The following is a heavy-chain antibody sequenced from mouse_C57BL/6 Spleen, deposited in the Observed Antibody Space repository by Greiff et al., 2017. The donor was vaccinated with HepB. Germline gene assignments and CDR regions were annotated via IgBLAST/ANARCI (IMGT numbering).Heavy chain of an antibody. CDR3: ARKDTTVPFDY. Sequence: VQLQQSGAELVKPGASVKISCKASGYAFSSYWMNWVKQRPGKGLEWIGQIYPGDGDTNYNGKFKGKATLTADKPSSTAYMQLSSLTSEDSAVYFCARKDTTVPFDYWGQGTTLTVSS. CDR1: GYAFSSYW. J-gene: IGHJ2*01. D-gene: IGHD1-1*01. CDR2: IYPGDGDT. V-gene: IGHV1-80*01.